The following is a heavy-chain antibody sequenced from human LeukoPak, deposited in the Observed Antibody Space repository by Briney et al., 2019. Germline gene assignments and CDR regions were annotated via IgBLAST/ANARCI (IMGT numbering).Heavy chain of an antibody. D-gene: IGHD3-22*01. J-gene: IGHJ4*02. CDR1: GFTFSSYW. CDR2: IKQDGSEK. V-gene: IGHV3-7*03. Sequence: GGSLRLSCAASGFTFSSYWMSWVRQAPGKGLEWVANIKQDGSEKYYVDSVKGRFTISRDNSKNTLYLQMNSLRAEDTAVYYCARSDDSSGTGEFDYWGQGTLVTVSS. CDR3: ARSDDSSGTGEFDY.